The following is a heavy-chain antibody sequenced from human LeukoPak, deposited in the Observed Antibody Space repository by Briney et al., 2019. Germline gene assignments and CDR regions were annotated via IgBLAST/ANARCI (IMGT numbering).Heavy chain of an antibody. J-gene: IGHJ4*02. Sequence: GGSLRLSCAASGFTFSSYGMHWVRQAPGKGLEWVAVIWYDGSNKYYADSVKGRFTISRDNSKNTLYLQMNSLRAEDTVVYYCARDGYYYDSSGYYPIDYWGQGTLVTVSS. D-gene: IGHD3-22*01. CDR1: GFTFSSYG. CDR2: IWYDGSNK. CDR3: ARDGYYYDSSGYYPIDY. V-gene: IGHV3-33*01.